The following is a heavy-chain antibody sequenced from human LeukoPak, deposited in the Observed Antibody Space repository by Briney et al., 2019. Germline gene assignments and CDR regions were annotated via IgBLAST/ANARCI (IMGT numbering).Heavy chain of an antibody. V-gene: IGHV3-53*01. Sequence: PGGSLRLSCAASGFTVSSNYMSWVRQAPGKGLEWVSVIYSGGSTYYADSVKGRFTISRDNYKNTLYLQMNSLRAEDTVVYYCARTSIDYYYDSSGYYLDYWGQGTLVTVSS. CDR3: ARTSIDYYYDSSGYYLDY. CDR2: IYSGGST. CDR1: GFTVSSNY. J-gene: IGHJ4*02. D-gene: IGHD3-22*01.